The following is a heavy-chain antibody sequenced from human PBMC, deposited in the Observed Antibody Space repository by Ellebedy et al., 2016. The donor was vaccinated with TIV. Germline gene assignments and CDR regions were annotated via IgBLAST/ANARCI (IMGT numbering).Heavy chain of an antibody. Sequence: GESLKISCAASGSTFEDNGMSWVRQAPGKGLEWVSGISWNGGSIGYADSVKGRFTISRDNAKRSLYLQMNSLRVEDTALYHCARGASGTYYYYMNVWGKGTTVTVSS. D-gene: IGHD1-26*01. CDR2: ISWNGGSI. CDR3: ARGASGTYYYYMNV. J-gene: IGHJ6*03. CDR1: GSTFEDNG. V-gene: IGHV3-20*01.